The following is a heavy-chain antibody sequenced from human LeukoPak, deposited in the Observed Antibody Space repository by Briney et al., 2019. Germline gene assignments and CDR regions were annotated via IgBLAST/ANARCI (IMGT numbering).Heavy chain of an antibody. D-gene: IGHD3-22*01. Sequence: ASVTVSCKASGYTFTGYFMHWVRQAPGQGLEWMGWVNHTYGGTNYAQKFQGRVTMTRDTSISTAYMELSRLRSDDTAVYYCARDPLNYYDSSGGGDYYGMDVWGQGTTGTVSS. CDR1: GYTFTGYF. V-gene: IGHV1-2*02. J-gene: IGHJ6*02. CDR3: ARDPLNYYDSSGGGDYYGMDV. CDR2: VNHTYGGT.